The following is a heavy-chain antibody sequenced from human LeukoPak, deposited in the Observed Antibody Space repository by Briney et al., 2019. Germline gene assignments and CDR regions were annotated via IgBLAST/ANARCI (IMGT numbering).Heavy chain of an antibody. D-gene: IGHD3-10*01. V-gene: IGHV3-30*18. CDR2: ISYDGSNK. J-gene: IGHJ5*02. CDR1: GFTFSSYG. CDR3: AKDLTMRITMVRGVSGVDP. Sequence: PGGSLRLSCAASGFTFSSYGMHWVRQAPGKGLEWVAVISYDGSNKYYADSVKGRFTISRDNSKNTLYLQMNSLRAEDTAVYYCAKDLTMRITMVRGVSGVDPWGQGTLVTVSS.